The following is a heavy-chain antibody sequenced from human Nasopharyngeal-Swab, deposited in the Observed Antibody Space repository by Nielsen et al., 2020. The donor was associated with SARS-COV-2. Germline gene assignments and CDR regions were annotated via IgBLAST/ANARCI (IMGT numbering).Heavy chain of an antibody. CDR2: ISSSGSTI. J-gene: IGHJ6*02. Sequence: GSLKISCAASGFTFSDYYMSWIRQAPGKGLEWVSYISSSGSTIYYADSVKGRFTISRDNAKNSLYLQMNSLRAEDTAVYYCARVQTTVTTFYGMDVWGQGTTVTVSS. CDR3: ARVQTTVTTFYGMDV. V-gene: IGHV3-11*01. CDR1: GFTFSDYY. D-gene: IGHD4-17*01.